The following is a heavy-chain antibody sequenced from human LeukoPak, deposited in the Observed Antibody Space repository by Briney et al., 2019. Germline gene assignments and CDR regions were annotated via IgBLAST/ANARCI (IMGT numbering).Heavy chain of an antibody. CDR2: IYYSGST. Sequence: ETLSLTCTVSGGSISSYYWSWIRQPPRKGLEWIGYIYYSGSTNYNPSLKSRVTISVDTSKNQFSLKLSSVTAADTAVYYCARTPIEVAGTWWFDPWGQGTLVTVSS. V-gene: IGHV4-59*08. D-gene: IGHD6-19*01. CDR3: ARTPIEVAGTWWFDP. CDR1: GGSISSYY. J-gene: IGHJ5*02.